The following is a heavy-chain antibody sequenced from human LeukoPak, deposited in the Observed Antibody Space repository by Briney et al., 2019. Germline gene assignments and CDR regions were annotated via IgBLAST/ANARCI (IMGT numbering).Heavy chain of an antibody. J-gene: IGHJ5*02. V-gene: IGHV4-39*02. Sequence: SETLSLTCIVSGGSISSSSYYWGWIRQPPGKGLEWIGSIYYSGSTYYNPSLKSRVTISVDTSKNQFSLKLSSVTAADTAVYYCARDWGSGSPFDPWGQGTLVTVSS. CDR2: IYYSGST. CDR3: ARDWGSGSPFDP. CDR1: GGSISSSSYY. D-gene: IGHD3-10*01.